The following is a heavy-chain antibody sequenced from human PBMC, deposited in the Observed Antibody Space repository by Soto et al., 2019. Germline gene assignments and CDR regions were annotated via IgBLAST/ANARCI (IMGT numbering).Heavy chain of an antibody. CDR3: ARCGEGDSTSNYYYYGMDV. Sequence: SVKVSCKASGGTFSSYAISWVRQAPGQGLEWMGGIIPIFGTANYAQKFPGRVTITADESTSTAYMELRSLRSEDTAVYYCARCGEGDSTSNYYYYGMDVWGQGTTVTVSS. V-gene: IGHV1-69*13. D-gene: IGHD3-10*01. CDR1: GGTFSSYA. CDR2: IIPIFGTA. J-gene: IGHJ6*02.